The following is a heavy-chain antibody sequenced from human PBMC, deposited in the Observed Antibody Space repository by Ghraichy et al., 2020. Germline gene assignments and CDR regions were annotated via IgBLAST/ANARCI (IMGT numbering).Heavy chain of an antibody. CDR2: IYWNDDK. CDR3: ARESVMTPRRLDY. D-gene: IGHD2-21*02. CDR1: GFSLNTIGVG. V-gene: IGHV2-5*01. Sequence: SAPTLVKPTQTLTLTCTFSGFSLNTIGVGVGWIRQPPGKALEWLAVIYWNDDKRYSPSLQSRLTITKDTSKNQVVLSMATMDTVDTATYFCARESVMTPRRLDYWGQGTLVTVSS. J-gene: IGHJ4*02.